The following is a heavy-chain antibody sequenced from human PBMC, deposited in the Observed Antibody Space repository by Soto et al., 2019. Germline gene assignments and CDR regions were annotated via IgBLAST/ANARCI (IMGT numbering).Heavy chain of an antibody. CDR3: ARQFYSNYGGYYYYYMDV. Sequence: GGSLRLSCAASGFTVSSNYMSWVRQAPGRGLEWVSVIYSGGSRYYADSVKGRFTISRHNSMNTLYLQMNSLRAEDTAVYYCARQFYSNYGGYYYYYMDVWGKGTTVTVSS. J-gene: IGHJ6*03. CDR2: IYSGGSR. V-gene: IGHV3-53*04. CDR1: GFTVSSNY. D-gene: IGHD4-4*01.